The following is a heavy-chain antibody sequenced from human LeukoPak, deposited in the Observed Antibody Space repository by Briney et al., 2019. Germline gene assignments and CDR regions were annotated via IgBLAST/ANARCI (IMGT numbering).Heavy chain of an antibody. CDR2: IYHSGST. J-gene: IGHJ4*02. CDR1: GGSISSYY. Sequence: SETLSLTCTVSGGSISSYYWSWIRQPPGKGLEWIGYIYHSGSTHYNPSLKSRVTISVDLARNQFSLKLSSVTAADTAVYYCARTVPSTTVTEYYFDYWGQGTLVTVSS. D-gene: IGHD4-17*01. V-gene: IGHV4-59*12. CDR3: ARTVPSTTVTEYYFDY.